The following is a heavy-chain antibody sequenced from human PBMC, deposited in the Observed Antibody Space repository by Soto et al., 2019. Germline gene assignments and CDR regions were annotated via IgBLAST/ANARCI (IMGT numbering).Heavy chain of an antibody. Sequence: EVRMLESGGGLAQPGGSLRLFCAASGFICSSYDMSWVRQAPGKGLEWVSTILVDGRTFYIDSVRGRFTISRDNSKNTVYLQMNSLTAGDTALYYCAKATATGGGAFDICGQGTMVTVSS. D-gene: IGHD2-8*02. CDR3: AKATATGGGAFDI. CDR1: GFICSSYD. J-gene: IGHJ3*02. CDR2: ILVDGRT. V-gene: IGHV3-23*01.